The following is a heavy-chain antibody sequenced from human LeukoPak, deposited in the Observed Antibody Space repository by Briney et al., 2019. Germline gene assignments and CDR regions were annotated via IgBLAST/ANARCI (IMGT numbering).Heavy chain of an antibody. CDR3: ASGSGSGYYYFVY. CDR2: IIPILGIA. CDR1: GGTFSSYT. V-gene: IGHV1-69*02. Sequence: SVKVSCKASGGTFSSYTISWVRQAPGQGLEWMGRIIPILGIANYAQKFQGRVTITADKSTSTAYMELSSLRSEDTAVYYCASGSGSGYYYFVYWGQGTLVTVSS. D-gene: IGHD3-22*01. J-gene: IGHJ4*02.